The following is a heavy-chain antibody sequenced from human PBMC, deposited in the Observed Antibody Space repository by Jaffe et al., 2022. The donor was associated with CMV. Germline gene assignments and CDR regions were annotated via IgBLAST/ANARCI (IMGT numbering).Heavy chain of an antibody. V-gene: IGHV3-48*02. CDR1: GFTFSSYS. J-gene: IGHJ6*02. CDR2: ISSSSSTI. CDR3: ALRGLRYFDWSPQDYYGMDV. Sequence: EVQLVESGGGLVQPGGSLRLSCAASGFTFSSYSMNWVRQAPGKGLEWVSYISSSSSTIYYADSVKGRFTISRDNAKNSLYLQMNSLRDEDTAVYYCALRGLRYFDWSPQDYYGMDVWGQGTTVTVSS. D-gene: IGHD3-9*01.